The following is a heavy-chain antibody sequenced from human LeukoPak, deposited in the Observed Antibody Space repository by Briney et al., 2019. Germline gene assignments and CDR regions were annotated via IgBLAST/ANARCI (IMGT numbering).Heavy chain of an antibody. J-gene: IGHJ1*01. CDR2: IYYSGST. Sequence: SETLSLTCTVSGGSISSSSYHWGWLRQPPGKGLEWIGSIYYSGSTYYNPSLKSRVTISVDTSKNQFSLKLSSVTAADTAVYYCARQLAVAGREPQHWGQGTLVTVSS. V-gene: IGHV4-39*01. D-gene: IGHD6-19*01. CDR1: GGSISSSSYH. CDR3: ARQLAVAGREPQH.